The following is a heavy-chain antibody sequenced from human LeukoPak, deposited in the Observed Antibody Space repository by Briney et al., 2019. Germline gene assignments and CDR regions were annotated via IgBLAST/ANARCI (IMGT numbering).Heavy chain of an antibody. D-gene: IGHD3-10*01. Sequence: GGSLRLSCAASGFTFSSFAMSWVRQAPGKGLEWVSGFSGSGGSTYYADPVKGRFTISRDNSKNTLYLQMNSLRAEDTALYYCARGLRGVIYDAFDIWGQGTMVTVSS. CDR1: GFTFSSFA. CDR2: FSGSGGST. V-gene: IGHV3-23*01. J-gene: IGHJ3*02. CDR3: ARGLRGVIYDAFDI.